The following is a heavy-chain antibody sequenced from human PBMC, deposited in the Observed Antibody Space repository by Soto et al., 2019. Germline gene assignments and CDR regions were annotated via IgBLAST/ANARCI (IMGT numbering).Heavy chain of an antibody. CDR2: ISSTTNYI. Sequence: GGSLRLSCAASGFTFTRYSMNWVRQAPGKGLEWVSSISSTTNYIYYGDSMKGRFTISRDTAKNSLYLEMNSLRAEDTAVYYCARESEDLTSNFDYWGQGTLVTVSS. V-gene: IGHV3-21*06. CDR3: ARESEDLTSNFDY. CDR1: GFTFTRYS. J-gene: IGHJ4*02.